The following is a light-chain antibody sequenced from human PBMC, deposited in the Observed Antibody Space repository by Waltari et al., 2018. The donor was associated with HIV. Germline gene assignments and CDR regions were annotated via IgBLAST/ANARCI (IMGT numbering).Light chain of an antibody. CDR1: QSVRSSF. Sequence: DIVLTQSPGTLSLSPGERATVSCRASQSVRSSFLSWYQQIPGQAPRLIISGTSSRATGIPDRFSGSGSGTDFTLTISRLEPDDFAVYYCQQYGSSPPYTFGQGTKLEIK. CDR3: QQYGSSPPYT. J-gene: IGKJ2*01. CDR2: GTS. V-gene: IGKV3-20*01.